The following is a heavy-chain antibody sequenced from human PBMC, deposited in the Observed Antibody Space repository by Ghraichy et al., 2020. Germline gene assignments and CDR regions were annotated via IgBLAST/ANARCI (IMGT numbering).Heavy chain of an antibody. V-gene: IGHV1-69*13. CDR3: ARDPPQGAGDDAFDI. CDR2: IIPIFGTA. D-gene: IGHD7-27*01. CDR1: GGTFSSYA. Sequence: SVKVSCKASGGTFSSYAISWVRQAPGQGLEWMGGIIPIFGTANYAQKFQGRVTITADESTSTAYMELSSLRSEDTAVYYCARDPPQGAGDDAFDIWGQGTMVTVSS. J-gene: IGHJ3*02.